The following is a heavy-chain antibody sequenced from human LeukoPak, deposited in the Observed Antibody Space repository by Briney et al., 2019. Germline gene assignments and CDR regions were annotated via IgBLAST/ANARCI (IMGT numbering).Heavy chain of an antibody. CDR1: GGSLGPCYY. CDR3: AGIGQYQLLPHAFDI. Sequence: SETLSLTCTVSGGSLGPCYYWNWIRQPAGKGLEWIGRIYTGGSTNYNPSLKSRVTISVDTSKNQFSLKLSSVTAADTAVYFCAGIGQYQLLPHAFDIWGQGTMVTVSS. CDR2: IYTGGST. V-gene: IGHV4-4*07. D-gene: IGHD2-2*01. J-gene: IGHJ3*02.